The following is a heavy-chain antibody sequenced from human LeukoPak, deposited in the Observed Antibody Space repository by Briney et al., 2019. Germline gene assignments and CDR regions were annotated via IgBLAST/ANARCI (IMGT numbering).Heavy chain of an antibody. Sequence: GSLRLSCAASGFTFTSYIMTWVRQAPGKGLECVSYISSSSTTIYYANSVKGRFTISRDNAKNSLYLQMNSLRAEDTAVYYCARNFRRRLYDSSGFYPYWGQGTLVTVSS. J-gene: IGHJ4*02. D-gene: IGHD3-22*01. V-gene: IGHV3-48*01. CDR1: GFTFTSYI. CDR3: ARNFRRRLYDSSGFYPY. CDR2: ISSSSTTI.